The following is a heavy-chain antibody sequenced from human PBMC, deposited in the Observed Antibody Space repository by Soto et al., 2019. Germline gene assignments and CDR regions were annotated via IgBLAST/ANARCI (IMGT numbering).Heavy chain of an antibody. J-gene: IGHJ4*02. D-gene: IGHD6-6*01. CDR2: IYYSGST. CDR1: GGSISSYY. CDR3: ARGPVRAALFSF. V-gene: IGHV4-59*12. Sequence: SETLSLTCTVSGGSISSYYWSWIRQPPGKGLEWIGYIYYSGSTNYNPSLKSRVTISVDTSKNQFSLKLSSVTAADTAVYYCARGPVRAALFSFRGQGTLVTVSS.